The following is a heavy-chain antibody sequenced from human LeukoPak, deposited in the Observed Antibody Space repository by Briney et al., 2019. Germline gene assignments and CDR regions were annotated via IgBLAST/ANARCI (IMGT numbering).Heavy chain of an antibody. D-gene: IGHD3-3*01. CDR1: GFTFSSCW. J-gene: IGHJ4*02. CDR3: ARGTTYYDFWSGYYAYYFDY. V-gene: IGHV3-7*03. CDR2: IKQDGSEK. Sequence: GGSLRLSCAASGFTFSSCWMSWVRQAPGKGLEWVANIKQDGSEKYYVDSVKGRFTISRDNAKNSLYLQMNSLRAEDTAVYYCARGTTYYDFWSGYYAYYFDYWGQGTLVTVSS.